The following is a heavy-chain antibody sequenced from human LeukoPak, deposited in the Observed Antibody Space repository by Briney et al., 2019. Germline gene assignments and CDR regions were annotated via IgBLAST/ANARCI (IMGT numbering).Heavy chain of an antibody. D-gene: IGHD1-26*01. J-gene: IGHJ4*02. CDR3: ARVRGSCTLDY. CDR2: INPNSGGT. Sequence: ASVKVSCKASGYTFTGYYIHWVRQAPGQGVEWMGWINPNSGGTNYAQKFQGGVTMTRDTSITTAYMELSRLRSDDTAVYYCARVRGSCTLDYWGQGTLVTVSS. CDR1: GYTFTGYY. V-gene: IGHV1-2*02.